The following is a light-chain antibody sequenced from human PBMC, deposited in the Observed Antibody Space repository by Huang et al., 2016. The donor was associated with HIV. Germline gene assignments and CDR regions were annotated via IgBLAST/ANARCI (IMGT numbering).Light chain of an antibody. V-gene: IGKV1-NL1*01. Sequence: DIQFTQTPSSLSASVGDRVPLTCRASQGITKSVVWYQKKPGKAPKPLLFVTSRWESGVPSRFSGSGSGTDFTLTISSLQPEDFATYYCQQYYNTPYTFGQGTKLEIK. CDR2: VTS. J-gene: IGKJ2*01. CDR3: QQYYNTPYT. CDR1: QGITKS.